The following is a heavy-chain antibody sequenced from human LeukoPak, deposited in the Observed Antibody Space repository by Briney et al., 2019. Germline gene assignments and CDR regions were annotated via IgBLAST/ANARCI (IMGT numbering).Heavy chain of an antibody. CDR1: XDXXSSXXXX. CDR3: ARGRSGWYYFDY. D-gene: IGHD6-19*01. CDR2: TYXRXKXYX. J-gene: IGHJ4*02. Sequence: SQTLXLTCGISXDXXSSXXXXXXXXXXXXXXXXXWXXRTYXRXKXYXDYAVSVXSXITINPDTSKNEFSLQLNSVTPXDAAVYYCARGRSGWYYFDYWGQGTLVTVSS. V-gene: IGHV6-1*01.